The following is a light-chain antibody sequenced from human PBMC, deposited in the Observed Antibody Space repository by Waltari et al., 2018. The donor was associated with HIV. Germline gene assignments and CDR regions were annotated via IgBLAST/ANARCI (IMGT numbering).Light chain of an antibody. J-gene: IGLJ3*02. CDR2: GNY. CDR3: ASWDASLNGWV. Sequence: QSVVTQPPSVSGTPGQTVTISCSGSTSNIGIKTVNWYQHLPGTAPKRLTYGNYQRPSGVPDRFSASKSGTSASLAISGLQSEDEADYYCASWDASLNGWVFGGGTKLTVL. V-gene: IGLV1-44*01. CDR1: TSNIGIKT.